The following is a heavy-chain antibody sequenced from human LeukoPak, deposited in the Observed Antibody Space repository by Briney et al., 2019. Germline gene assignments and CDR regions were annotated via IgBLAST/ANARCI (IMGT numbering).Heavy chain of an antibody. V-gene: IGHV4-34*01. CDR3: ARLRTYGSGSDYYYYYMDV. D-gene: IGHD3-10*01. J-gene: IGHJ6*03. Sequence: SETLSLTCAVYGGSFSGYYWSWIRQPPGKGLEWIGEINHSGGTNYNPSLKSRVTISVDTSKNQFSLKLSSVTAADTAVYYCARLRTYGSGSDYYYYYMDVWGKGTTVTISS. CDR2: INHSGGT. CDR1: GGSFSGYY.